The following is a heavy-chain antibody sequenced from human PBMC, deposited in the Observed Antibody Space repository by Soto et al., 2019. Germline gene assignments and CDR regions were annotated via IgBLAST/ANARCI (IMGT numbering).Heavy chain of an antibody. Sequence: GGSLRLSCAASGFTFDDYAMHWVRQAPGKGLEWVSGISWNSGSIGYADSVKGRFTISRDNSKNTLYLQMNSLRAEDTAVYYCAKDLEDSSSWPYYYYGMDVWGQGTTVTVSS. CDR1: GFTFDDYA. V-gene: IGHV3-9*01. CDR2: ISWNSGSI. CDR3: AKDLEDSSSWPYYYYGMDV. D-gene: IGHD6-13*01. J-gene: IGHJ6*02.